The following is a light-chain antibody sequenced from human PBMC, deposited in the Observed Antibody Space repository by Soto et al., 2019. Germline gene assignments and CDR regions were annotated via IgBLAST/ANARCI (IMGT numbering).Light chain of an antibody. J-gene: IGKJ2*01. CDR1: QSVSSSY. CDR3: KQYGSPPYT. Sequence: EIVLTQSPGTLSLSPGERATLSCRASQSVSSSYLAWYQQKPGQAPRLLIYGASSRATGIPDRFSGSGSGTDFPLTISRLEPEDFAVYYCKQYGSPPYTLGGGTKLEIK. V-gene: IGKV3-20*01. CDR2: GAS.